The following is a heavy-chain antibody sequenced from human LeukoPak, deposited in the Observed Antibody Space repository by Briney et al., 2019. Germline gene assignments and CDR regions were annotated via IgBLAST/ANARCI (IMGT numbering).Heavy chain of an antibody. Sequence: ASVKVSCKPSGYTFTGYYMHSVREAPGQGVGWMGWINPNSGVTNYAQTFQGRVTMTSDTSISTAYMELSRLRSDATAVYYCARVRKTRPNPLFDPWGQGTLVTVSS. CDR3: ARVRKTRPNPLFDP. CDR1: GYTFTGYY. J-gene: IGHJ5*02. V-gene: IGHV1-2*02. CDR2: INPNSGVT.